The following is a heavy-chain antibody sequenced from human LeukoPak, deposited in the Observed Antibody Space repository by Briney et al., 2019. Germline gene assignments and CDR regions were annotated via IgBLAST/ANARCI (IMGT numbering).Heavy chain of an antibody. V-gene: IGHV1-2*02. CDR1: GYTFTDYY. Sequence: ASVKVSCKASGYTFTDYYINWVRQAPGQGLEWMGWINPNSGGTNYAQKFQGRVTMHRDTYISTAYMELSSLRSEDTAVYYCARVHVGWFDPWGQGTLVTVSS. J-gene: IGHJ5*02. D-gene: IGHD3-10*02. CDR2: INPNSGGT. CDR3: ARVHVGWFDP.